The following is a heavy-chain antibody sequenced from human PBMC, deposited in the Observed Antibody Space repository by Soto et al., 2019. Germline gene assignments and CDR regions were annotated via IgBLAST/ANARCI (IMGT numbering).Heavy chain of an antibody. CDR2: INWNSGTI. J-gene: IGHJ4*02. D-gene: IGHD7-27*01. CDR3: AKETQANLGTGGFDY. Sequence: GGSLRLSCVASGFTFDDYAMHWVRQAPGKGLECVSGINWNSGTIRYADSAKGRFTISRDNAKNSLYLQVKSLRVEDTALYYCAKETQANLGTGGFDYWGQGSPVTVYS. V-gene: IGHV3-9*01. CDR1: GFTFDDYA.